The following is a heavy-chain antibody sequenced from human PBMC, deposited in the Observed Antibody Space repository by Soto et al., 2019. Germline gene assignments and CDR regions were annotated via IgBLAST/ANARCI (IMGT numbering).Heavy chain of an antibody. J-gene: IGHJ6*02. CDR1: GFTFSSYA. D-gene: IGHD6-6*01. Sequence: GGSLRLSCSASGFTFSSYAMHWVRQAPGKGLEYVSAISSNGGSTYYADSVKGRFTISRDNSKNTLYLQMSSLRAEDTAVYYCVNDIAAQAGWYYYGMDVWGQGTTVTVSS. CDR2: ISSNGGST. CDR3: VNDIAAQAGWYYYGMDV. V-gene: IGHV3-64D*08.